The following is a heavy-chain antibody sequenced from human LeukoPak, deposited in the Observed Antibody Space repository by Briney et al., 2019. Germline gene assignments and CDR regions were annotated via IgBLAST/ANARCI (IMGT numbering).Heavy chain of an antibody. CDR2: IYTSGST. CDR3: ARSPCSGGSCYSYNYYYMDV. D-gene: IGHD2-15*01. CDR1: GGSISRGSYY. J-gene: IGHJ6*03. V-gene: IGHV4-61*02. Sequence: SETLSLTCTVSGGSISRGSYYWSWLRQPAGKGLEWIGRIYTSGSTNYNPSLKSRVTISEDTSKNQFSLKLSSVTAADTAVYYCARSPCSGGSCYSYNYYYMDVWGKGTTVTVSS.